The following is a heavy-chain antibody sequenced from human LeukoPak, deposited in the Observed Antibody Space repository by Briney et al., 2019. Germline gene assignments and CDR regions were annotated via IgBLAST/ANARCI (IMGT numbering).Heavy chain of an antibody. V-gene: IGHV3-30*18. Sequence: GGSLRLPCAASGFTFSSYGMHWVRQAPGKGLEWVAVISHDGSNKYYADSVKGRFTISRDNSKNTLYLQMNSLRAEDTAVYYCAKPLYYYASGSSYYYGMDVWGQGTTVTVSS. CDR1: GFTFSSYG. D-gene: IGHD3-10*01. CDR2: ISHDGSNK. CDR3: AKPLYYYASGSSYYYGMDV. J-gene: IGHJ6*02.